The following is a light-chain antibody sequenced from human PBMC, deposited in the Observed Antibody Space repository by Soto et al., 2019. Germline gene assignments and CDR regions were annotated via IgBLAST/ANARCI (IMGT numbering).Light chain of an antibody. CDR1: QDISNY. Sequence: DIQMTQSPSSLSASVGDRVTITCQASQDISNYLNWYQQKPGKAPKLLIYKASRLERGVPSRFSGSESGTEFTLTITSLQADDFATYYCQQYDKYWTFGQGTKVEIK. CDR3: QQYDKYWT. J-gene: IGKJ1*01. CDR2: KAS. V-gene: IGKV1-5*03.